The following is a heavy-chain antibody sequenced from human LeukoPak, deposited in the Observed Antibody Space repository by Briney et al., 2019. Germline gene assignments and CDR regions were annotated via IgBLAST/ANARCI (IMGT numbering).Heavy chain of an antibody. D-gene: IGHD3-3*01. J-gene: IGHJ4*02. CDR1: GFIFSNYA. CDR3: TKKSLWSGPFDY. Sequence: GGSLRLSCKASGFIFSNYAMSWVRQAPGKGLEWVSIITGSGGNSYYTDSVKGRLTLSRDNSKNTLFLQMNSLRAEDTAVYFCTKKSLWSGPFDYWGQGTLVTVSS. CDR2: ITGSGGNS. V-gene: IGHV3-23*01.